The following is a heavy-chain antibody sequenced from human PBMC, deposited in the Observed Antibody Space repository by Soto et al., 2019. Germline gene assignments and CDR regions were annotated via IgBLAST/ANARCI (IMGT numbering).Heavy chain of an antibody. J-gene: IGHJ4*02. Sequence: EVQLLESGGGLVQPGGSLRLSCAASGFTFSSYAMSWVRQAPGKGLEWVSAISGSGGSTYYADSVKGRFTISRDNSKNTLYLQMNSLRAEDTAVYYCAKAPYAGIGAVAGTEPIPGYWGQGTLVTVSS. D-gene: IGHD6-19*01. CDR1: GFTFSSYA. CDR3: AKAPYAGIGAVAGTEPIPGY. CDR2: ISGSGGST. V-gene: IGHV3-23*01.